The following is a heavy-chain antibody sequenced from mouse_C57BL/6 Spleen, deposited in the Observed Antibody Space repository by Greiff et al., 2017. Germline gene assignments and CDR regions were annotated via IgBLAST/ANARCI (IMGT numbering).Heavy chain of an antibody. CDR3: ARCLFDGYYVYAMDY. J-gene: IGHJ4*01. CDR2: IYPGNGDT. CDR1: GYTFTSYN. Sequence: QVQLQQSGAELVRPGASVKMSCKASGYTFTSYNMHWVKQTPRQGLEWIGAIYPGNGDTSYNQKFKGKATLTVDKSSSTAYMQLSSLTSEDSAVYSCARCLFDGYYVYAMDYWGQGTSVTVSS. D-gene: IGHD2-3*01. V-gene: IGHV1-12*01.